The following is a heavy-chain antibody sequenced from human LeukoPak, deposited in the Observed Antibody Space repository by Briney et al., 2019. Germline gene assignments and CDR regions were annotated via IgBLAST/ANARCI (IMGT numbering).Heavy chain of an antibody. V-gene: IGHV3-11*04. Sequence: GGSLRLSCAASGFTFSDYYMSWIRQAPGKGLEWVSYISSSGSTIYYVDSVKGRFTISRDNAKNSLYLQMNNLRAEDTAVYYCTRVRVYATIYYYNGMDVWGQGTTVTVSS. D-gene: IGHD2-8*01. J-gene: IGHJ6*02. CDR1: GFTFSDYY. CDR3: TRVRVYATIYYYNGMDV. CDR2: ISSSGSTI.